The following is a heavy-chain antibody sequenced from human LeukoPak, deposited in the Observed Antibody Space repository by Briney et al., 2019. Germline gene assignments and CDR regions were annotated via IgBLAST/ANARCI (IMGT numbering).Heavy chain of an antibody. CDR3: ARGSITMVRGVMGPGYYYYMDV. Sequence: GASVKDSCKASGGTFSSYAISWVRQAPGQGLEWMGGIIPIFGTANYAQKFQGRVTITADESTSTAYMELSSLRSEDTAVYYCARGSITMVRGVMGPGYYYYMDVWGKGTTVTVSS. V-gene: IGHV1-69*13. J-gene: IGHJ6*03. CDR2: IIPIFGTA. D-gene: IGHD3-10*01. CDR1: GGTFSSYA.